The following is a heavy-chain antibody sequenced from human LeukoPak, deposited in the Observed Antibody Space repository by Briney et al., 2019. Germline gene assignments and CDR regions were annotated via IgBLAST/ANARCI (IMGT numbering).Heavy chain of an antibody. J-gene: IGHJ4*02. CDR3: ARQRGYCSGGNCYFDY. Sequence: PGGCLRLSCAASGFTFSSYAMSCVRQAPGKGLKWVSAIGAGGDSTYYADSVQGRFTTSRNNSKNTLYPQMNSLRDEDTAVYYCARQRGYCSGGNCYFDYWGQGTLVTVSS. D-gene: IGHD2-15*01. V-gene: IGHV3-23*01. CDR2: IGAGGDST. CDR1: GFTFSSYA.